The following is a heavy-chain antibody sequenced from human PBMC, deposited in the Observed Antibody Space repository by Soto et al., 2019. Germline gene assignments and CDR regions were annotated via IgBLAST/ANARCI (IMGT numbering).Heavy chain of an antibody. J-gene: IGHJ6*03. V-gene: IGHV4-59*01. Sequence: SETLSLTCTVSGGSISSYYWSWIRQPPGKGLEWIGYIYYSGSTNYNPSLKSRVTISVDTSKNQFPLKLSSVTAADTAVYYCARVVLGYCSSTSCRYYYYMDVWGKGTTVTVSS. CDR3: ARVVLGYCSSTSCRYYYYMDV. D-gene: IGHD2-2*01. CDR1: GGSISSYY. CDR2: IYYSGST.